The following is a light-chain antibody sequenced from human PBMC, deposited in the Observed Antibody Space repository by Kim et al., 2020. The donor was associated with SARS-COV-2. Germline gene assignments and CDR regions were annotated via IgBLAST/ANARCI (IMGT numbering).Light chain of an antibody. CDR3: QAWDSSPAVV. CDR2: PDN. Sequence: VSPGKTARITCSGDKLGNKYVCWYQQKSGRSPVLVIYPDNKRPSGIPERFSGSNSGNTATLTISGTQAMDEANYYCQAWDSSPAVVFGGGTQLTVL. J-gene: IGLJ2*01. V-gene: IGLV3-1*01. CDR1: KLGNKY.